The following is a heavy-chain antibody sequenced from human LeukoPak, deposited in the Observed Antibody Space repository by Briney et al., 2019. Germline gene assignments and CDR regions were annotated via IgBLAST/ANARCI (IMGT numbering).Heavy chain of an antibody. CDR2: IYTSGST. Sequence: SETLSLTCTVSGGSISSYYWSWIRQPAGKGLEWIGRIYTSGSTNYNPSLKSRVTMSVDTSKNQFSLKLSSVTAADTAVYYCAREQPGIAAAGKYYFDYWGQGTLATVSS. CDR3: AREQPGIAAAGKYYFDY. V-gene: IGHV4-4*07. J-gene: IGHJ4*02. D-gene: IGHD6-13*01. CDR1: GGSISSYY.